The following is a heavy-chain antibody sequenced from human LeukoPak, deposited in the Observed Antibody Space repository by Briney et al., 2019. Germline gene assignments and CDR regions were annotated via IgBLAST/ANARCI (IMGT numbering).Heavy chain of an antibody. J-gene: IGHJ5*02. D-gene: IGHD3-10*01. Sequence: SETLSLTCAVHGGSLSGYYWSWIRQPPGKGLEWIGEINHSGSTNYNPSLKSRVTISVDTSQNQLSLNLRSVTAAETAAYYSAFRRLVRGVKGWFDPWGQGTLVTVSS. CDR1: GGSLSGYY. V-gene: IGHV4-34*01. CDR3: AFRRLVRGVKGWFDP. CDR2: INHSGST.